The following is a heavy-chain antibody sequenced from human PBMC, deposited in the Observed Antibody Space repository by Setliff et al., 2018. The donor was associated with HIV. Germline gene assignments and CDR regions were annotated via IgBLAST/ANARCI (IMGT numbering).Heavy chain of an antibody. CDR2: INLSRST. Sequence: SETLSLTCAVYGASFSGYYWSWIRQPPGKGLEWIGEINLSRSTDYNAALRSRVTISADTSKNQFSLKLNSVTAADTAVYYCASRIYYYDSSRVLREEGFDPWGQGTLVTVSS. V-gene: IGHV4-34*01. CDR1: GASFSGYY. CDR3: ASRIYYYDSSRVLREEGFDP. J-gene: IGHJ5*02. D-gene: IGHD3-22*01.